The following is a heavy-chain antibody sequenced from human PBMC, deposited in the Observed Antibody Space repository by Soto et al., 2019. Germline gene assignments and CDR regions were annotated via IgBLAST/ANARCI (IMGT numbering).Heavy chain of an antibody. D-gene: IGHD4-17*01. Sequence: DVQLVESGGGLVQTGRSLRLSCAASGFTFDDYAMHWVRQAPGKGLEWVSGISWNSGSIGYADSVKGRFTISRDNAKNSLYLQMNSLRAEDTALYYCAKANGDLYYFDYWGQGTLVTVSS. V-gene: IGHV3-9*01. CDR2: ISWNSGSI. CDR3: AKANGDLYYFDY. CDR1: GFTFDDYA. J-gene: IGHJ4*02.